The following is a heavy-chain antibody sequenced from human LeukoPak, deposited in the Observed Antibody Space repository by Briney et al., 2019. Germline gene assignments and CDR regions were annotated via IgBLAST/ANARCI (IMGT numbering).Heavy chain of an antibody. CDR3: ATYSGSYYYYMDV. CDR1: GFTFSGYS. Sequence: PGGSLRLSCAASGFTFSGYSMNWVRQAPGKGLEWVSYISSSSSTIYYADSVKGRLTISRDNAKNSLYLQMNSLRAEDTAVYYCATYSGSYYYYMDVWGKGTTVTVSS. J-gene: IGHJ6*03. D-gene: IGHD1-26*01. V-gene: IGHV3-48*01. CDR2: ISSSSSTI.